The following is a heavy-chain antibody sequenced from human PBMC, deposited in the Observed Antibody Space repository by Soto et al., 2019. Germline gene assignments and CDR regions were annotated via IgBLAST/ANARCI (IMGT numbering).Heavy chain of an antibody. CDR2: IYYSGST. CDR3: VIEHRLSNWIDL. V-gene: IGHV4-30-4*01. D-gene: IGHD6-25*01. Sequence: PSETLSLTCTVSGGSISSGDYYWSWIRQPPGKGLEWIGYIYYSGSTYYNPSLQSRVTISVDTYKNQFSLKLSSVTAADTAVFFCVIEHRLSNWIDLWGQGTLVTVSS. J-gene: IGHJ5*02. CDR1: GGSISSGDYY.